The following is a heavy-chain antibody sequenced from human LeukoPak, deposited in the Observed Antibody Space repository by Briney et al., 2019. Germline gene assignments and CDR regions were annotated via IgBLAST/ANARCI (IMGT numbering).Heavy chain of an antibody. J-gene: IGHJ4*02. CDR3: ARSGGSSSLGY. D-gene: IGHD6-6*01. CDR2: INTDGSST. V-gene: IGHV3-74*01. Sequence: PGGSLRLSCAASGFTSSSYWMHWVRQAPGKGLVWVSHINTDGSSTTYADSVKGRFTISRDNAKNTLYLQMNSLRAEDTAVYYCARSGGSSSLGYWGQGTLVTVSS. CDR1: GFTSSSYW.